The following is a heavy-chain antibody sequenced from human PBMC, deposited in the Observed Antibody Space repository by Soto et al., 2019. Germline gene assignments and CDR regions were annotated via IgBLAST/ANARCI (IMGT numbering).Heavy chain of an antibody. J-gene: IGHJ4*02. D-gene: IGHD3-9*01. CDR1: GFTFSNAW. Sequence: GGSLRLSCAASGFTFSNAWMSWVRQAPGKGLEWVGRIKSKTDGGTTDYAAPVKGRFTISRDDSKSTLYLQMNSLKTEDTAVYYCTTIYPTLISYYDILTGYYKPASEFDYWGQGTLVTVSS. CDR2: IKSKTDGGTT. CDR3: TTIYPTLISYYDILTGYYKPASEFDY. V-gene: IGHV3-15*01.